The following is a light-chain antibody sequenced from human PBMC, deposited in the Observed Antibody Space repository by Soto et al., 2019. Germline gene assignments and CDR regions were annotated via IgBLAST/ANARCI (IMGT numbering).Light chain of an antibody. V-gene: IGKV3-20*01. CDR2: GVS. J-gene: IGKJ1*01. Sequence: EIVLTQSPGTLSLSPGERATLSCRASQSVPGNYLAWLQEKPGQAPRVLIYGVSMRATGIPDRFSGSGSGTDFTLTISRLEPEDFAVYFCQQYTSPPWTLGQGTKVETK. CDR3: QQYTSPPWT. CDR1: QSVPGNY.